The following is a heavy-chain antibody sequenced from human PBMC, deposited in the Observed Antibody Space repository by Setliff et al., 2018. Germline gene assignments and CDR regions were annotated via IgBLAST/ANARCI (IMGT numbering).Heavy chain of an antibody. CDR2: IYYSGST. D-gene: IGHD1-26*01. V-gene: IGHV4-59*08. CDR1: GGSIRNYY. CDR3: ARSPSSGAYWNPRPFYSDY. J-gene: IGHJ4*02. Sequence: SETLSLTCTVSGGSIRNYYWSWIRQPPGKGLEWIGYIYYSGSTNYNPSVKSRVTISLDTSKNHFSLKLDSVTAADTALYYCARSPSSGAYWNPRPFYSDYWARGTLVTVSS.